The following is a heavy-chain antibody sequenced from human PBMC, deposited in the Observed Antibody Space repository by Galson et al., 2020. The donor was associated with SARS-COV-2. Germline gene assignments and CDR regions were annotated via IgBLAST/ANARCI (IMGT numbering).Heavy chain of an antibody. D-gene: IGHD6-6*01. V-gene: IGHV1-58*01. CDR2: IVVGSGKT. CDR1: GFTFTTSA. CDR3: ARDTIAARGNWFDP. Sequence: SVTVSCKASGFTFTTSAVQWVRQARGQRLEWIGWIVVGSGKTNYAQKFQERVSITRDTSASTAYMELSSLRSEDTAVYYCARDTIAARGNWFDPWGQGTLVTVSS. J-gene: IGHJ5*02.